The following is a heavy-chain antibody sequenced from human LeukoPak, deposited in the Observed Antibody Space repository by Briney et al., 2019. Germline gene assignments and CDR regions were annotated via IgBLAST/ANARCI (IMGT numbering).Heavy chain of an antibody. Sequence: GGSLRLSCAASGFTFSSYSMNWVRQAPGKGLEWVSSISSSSSYIYYADSVKGRFTISRDNAKNTLYLQINSLRAEDTAVYYCARDLGVNMVRGVIRGDIEYFQHWGQGTLVTVSS. CDR2: ISSSSSYI. J-gene: IGHJ1*01. CDR3: ARDLGVNMVRGVIRGDIEYFQH. CDR1: GFTFSSYS. D-gene: IGHD3-10*01. V-gene: IGHV3-21*01.